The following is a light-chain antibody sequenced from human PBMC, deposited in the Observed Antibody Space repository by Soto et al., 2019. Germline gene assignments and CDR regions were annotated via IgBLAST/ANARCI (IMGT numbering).Light chain of an antibody. J-gene: IGKJ3*01. CDR1: LSVNSNY. Sequence: EIVLTQSPGTLSLSPGERATLSCRASLSVNSNYLAWYQQKPGQAPRLLIYDASSRATGIPDRFSGSGSGTHFPLTISSLEPEDFSVYYCQQYGGSPPITFGPGTKVDIK. CDR3: QQYGGSPPIT. V-gene: IGKV3-20*01. CDR2: DAS.